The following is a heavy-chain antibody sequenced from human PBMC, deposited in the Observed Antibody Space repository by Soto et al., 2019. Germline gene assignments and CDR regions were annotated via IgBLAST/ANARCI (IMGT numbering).Heavy chain of an antibody. D-gene: IGHD3-16*02. J-gene: IGHJ6*02. CDR2: INHNGST. V-gene: IGHV4-34*01. CDR3: ARVHPGPGRYDYVWGSYRSYYYYGMDV. Sequence: QVQLQQWGAGLLKPSETLSLTCAVYGGSFSGYYWSWIRQPPGQGQEWIGEINHNGSTNYNPSLNGRNTISVDTKSNHFSLKVSSKTAVDTAVYYWARVHPGPGRYDYVWGSYRSYYYYGMDVWGQGTTVTVSS. CDR1: GGSFSGYY.